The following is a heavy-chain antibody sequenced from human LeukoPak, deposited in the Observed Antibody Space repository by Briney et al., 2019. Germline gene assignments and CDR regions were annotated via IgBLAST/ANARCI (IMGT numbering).Heavy chain of an antibody. J-gene: IGHJ2*01. Sequence: PGESLKISWKRSGYSFTTYWSGWVRQMPGRGLEWMGTIYPSDSDTRYSPSFQGQVTISADKSTSVAYLQWSSLKASDAARYYCARRTAYMEYFDLWGRGTLVTVSS. V-gene: IGHV5-51*01. CDR1: GYSFTTYW. CDR2: IYPSDSDT. D-gene: IGHD3-16*01. CDR3: ARRTAYMEYFDL.